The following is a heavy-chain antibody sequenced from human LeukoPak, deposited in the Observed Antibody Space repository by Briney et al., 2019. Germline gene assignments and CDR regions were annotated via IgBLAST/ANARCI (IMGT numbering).Heavy chain of an antibody. CDR3: AKDRGGNQLLSDY. CDR1: GFTFSSYA. CDR2: ISGSGGST. J-gene: IGHJ4*02. Sequence: GGSLRLSCAASGFTFSSYAMSWVCQAPWQGLELVSAISGSGGSTYYADSVKGRFTISRDNPKNTLYLQMNSLRAEDTAVYYCAKDRGGNQLLSDYWGQGTLVTVSS. V-gene: IGHV3-23*01. D-gene: IGHD2-2*01.